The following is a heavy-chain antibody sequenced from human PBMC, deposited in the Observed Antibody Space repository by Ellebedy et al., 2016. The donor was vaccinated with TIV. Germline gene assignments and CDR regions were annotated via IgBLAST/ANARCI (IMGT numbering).Heavy chain of an antibody. Sequence: AASVKVSCKASGYTFTSYAMHWVRQAPGQSLEWMGRINIGNGNTKYSEKFQDRITFTRDTSATTAYMELSSLRFEDTAVYYCAREEGIHLVRGDFWGQGTLVTVSS. CDR1: GYTFTSYA. J-gene: IGHJ4*02. D-gene: IGHD3-10*01. CDR3: AREEGIHLVRGDF. V-gene: IGHV1-3*04. CDR2: INIGNGNT.